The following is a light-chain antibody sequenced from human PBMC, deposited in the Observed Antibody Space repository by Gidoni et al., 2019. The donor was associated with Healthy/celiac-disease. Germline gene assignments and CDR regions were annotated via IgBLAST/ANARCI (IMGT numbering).Light chain of an antibody. CDR2: DAA. Sequence: DIQMTQSPSSLSASVGDRVTITCQASQDISNYLNWYQQKPGKAPKHLIYDAANLETGVPSRFRGSGSGTDFTFTISSLQPEDIAIYYCQQYDNLLWTFGQGTKVEIK. CDR3: QQYDNLLWT. V-gene: IGKV1-33*01. CDR1: QDISNY. J-gene: IGKJ1*01.